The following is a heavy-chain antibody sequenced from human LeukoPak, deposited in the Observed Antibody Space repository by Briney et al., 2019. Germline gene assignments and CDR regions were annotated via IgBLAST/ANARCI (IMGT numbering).Heavy chain of an antibody. Sequence: TSVKVSCKASGDTFSSYTISWVPQAPGQGLEWIGRIIPILGIANYAQKFQGRVTITADKSTSTAYMELSSLRSEDTAVYYCARDPSITIFGAPDWFDPWGQGTLVTVSS. D-gene: IGHD3-3*01. CDR2: IIPILGIA. CDR1: GDTFSSYT. J-gene: IGHJ5*02. CDR3: ARDPSITIFGAPDWFDP. V-gene: IGHV1-69*04.